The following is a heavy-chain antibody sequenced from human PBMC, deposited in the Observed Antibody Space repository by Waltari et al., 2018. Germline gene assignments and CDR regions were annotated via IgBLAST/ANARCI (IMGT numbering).Heavy chain of an antibody. CDR3: ARTGYFEFFDF. V-gene: IGHV3-48*03. Sequence: EVQLVESGGGLVKPGGSLRLSCATSGVTVSSFEMHWVRQAPGKGLEWVSNISSSGRTIHYADSVKGRFSISRDNAKNSLYLQMNSLRAEDTAIYYCARTGYFEFFDFWGQGTLVTVSS. J-gene: IGHJ4*02. CDR2: ISSSGRTI. D-gene: IGHD1-26*01. CDR1: GVTVSSFE.